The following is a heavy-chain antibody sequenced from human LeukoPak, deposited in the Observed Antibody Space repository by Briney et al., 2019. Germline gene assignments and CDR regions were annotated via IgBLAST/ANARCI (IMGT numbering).Heavy chain of an antibody. D-gene: IGHD3-10*01. CDR1: GGSISSYY. Sequence: KTSETLSLTCTVSGGSISSYYWSWIRQPPGKGLEWIGYIYYSGSTNYNPSLKSRVTISVDTSKNQFSLKLSSVTAADTAVYYCARHYGSGSYYSTEFDYWGQGTLVTVSS. V-gene: IGHV4-59*08. J-gene: IGHJ4*02. CDR2: IYYSGST. CDR3: ARHYGSGSYYSTEFDY.